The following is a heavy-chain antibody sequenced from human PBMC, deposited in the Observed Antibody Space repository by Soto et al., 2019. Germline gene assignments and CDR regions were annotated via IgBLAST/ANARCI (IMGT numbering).Heavy chain of an antibody. Sequence: SDTRPLTCSGSGGTISYGGYSWCWIRQSPGKGLEWLGYISHVATTYYNPSFQSRLSLSIDRTRNQFYLSLSSMTAADKAGYYCARGGVYDYLEVWGQGIQVNV. J-gene: IGHJ4*02. V-gene: IGHV4-30-2*06. CDR2: ISHVATT. CDR1: GGTISYGGYS. CDR3: ARGGVYDYLEV. D-gene: IGHD3-3*01.